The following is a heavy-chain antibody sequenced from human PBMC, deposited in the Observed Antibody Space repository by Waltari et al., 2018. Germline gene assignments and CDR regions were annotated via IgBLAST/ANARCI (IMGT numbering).Heavy chain of an antibody. CDR1: GFTFSRST. J-gene: IGHJ4*02. CDR3: ASWAGYSANSPAFRGPFDY. D-gene: IGHD5-12*01. V-gene: IGHV3-48*02. Sequence: EVQLVESGGGLVQPGGSLRLSCAASGFTFSRSTFNWVRQAPGKGLEWVSYISTSSNTIYYTDSVKGRFTISRDNAKNSLYLQMNSLRDEDTAVYYCASWAGYSANSPAFRGPFDYWGQGTLVTVSS. CDR2: ISTSSNTI.